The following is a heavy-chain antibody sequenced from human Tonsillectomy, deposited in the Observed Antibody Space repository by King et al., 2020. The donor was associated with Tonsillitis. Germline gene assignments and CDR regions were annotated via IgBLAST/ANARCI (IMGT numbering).Heavy chain of an antibody. J-gene: IGHJ4*02. Sequence: VQLVESGGGVVQPGRSLRLSCAASGFTFSSYGMHWVRQAPGKGLEWVAVISYDGSNKYYADSMKGRFTISRDNSKNTLYLQMNSLRAEDTAVYYCARDCDYNRWFGELGGADYWGQGTLVTVSS. CDR1: GFTFSSYG. V-gene: IGHV3-33*05. CDR2: ISYDGSNK. CDR3: ARDCDYNRWFGELGGADY. D-gene: IGHD3-10*01.